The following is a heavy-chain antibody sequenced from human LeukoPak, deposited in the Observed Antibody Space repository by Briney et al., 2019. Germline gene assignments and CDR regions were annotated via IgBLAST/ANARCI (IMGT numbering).Heavy chain of an antibody. J-gene: IGHJ5*02. Sequence: SETLSLTCTVSGASINTTNFYWAWIRQPPGKGLESIGNIHYTGRAYSNASLNSRVTISVDTSKNQFSLKLTSVSAADTAGYYCARQGSMTRGGYWLDPWGRGTLVIVSS. V-gene: IGHV4-39*01. CDR2: IHYTGRA. CDR1: GASINTTNFY. D-gene: IGHD3-10*01. CDR3: ARQGSMTRGGYWLDP.